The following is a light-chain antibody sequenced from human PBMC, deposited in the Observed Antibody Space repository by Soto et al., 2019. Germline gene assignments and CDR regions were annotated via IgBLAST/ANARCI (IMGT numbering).Light chain of an antibody. J-gene: IGLJ2*01. V-gene: IGLV2-14*01. Sequence: QSALTQPASVSGSPGQSITISCTGTSSDVGGYNYVSWYQQHPGTAPKLMIYEVSNRPSGVSNRFSGSKSGNTASLTISGLQAEDEADYYCSSYTSSRTLLFGGGTQLTVL. CDR3: SSYTSSRTLL. CDR2: EVS. CDR1: SSDVGGYNY.